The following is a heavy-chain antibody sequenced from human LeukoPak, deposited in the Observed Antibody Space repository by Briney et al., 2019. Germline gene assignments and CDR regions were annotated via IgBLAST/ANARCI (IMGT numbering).Heavy chain of an antibody. Sequence: GASVKVSCKAFGYTFSSSSIIWVRQAPGQGLQFMGWINVYNGYRNHAPELEDRVTMTTDPSTNTAYLELRSLKFDDTAKYYCARRVVSLEAFDIWGQGTMVTVSS. J-gene: IGHJ3*02. CDR1: GYTFSSSS. V-gene: IGHV1-18*01. D-gene: IGHD2-15*01. CDR3: ARRVVSLEAFDI. CDR2: INVYNGYR.